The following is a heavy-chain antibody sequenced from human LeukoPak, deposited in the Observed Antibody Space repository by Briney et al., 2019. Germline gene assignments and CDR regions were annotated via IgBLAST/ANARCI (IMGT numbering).Heavy chain of an antibody. V-gene: IGHV3-66*01. CDR2: IYSGGNT. CDR3: ASEVLHQYYFDY. J-gene: IGHJ4*02. CDR1: GFTVSSNY. Sequence: GGSLRLSCAASGFTVSSNYMSWVRQAPGKGLEWVSGIYSGGNTYYADSVKGRFTISRDNSKNTLYLQMNSLRAEDTAVYYCASEVLHQYYFDYWGQGTLVTVSS. D-gene: IGHD1-1*01.